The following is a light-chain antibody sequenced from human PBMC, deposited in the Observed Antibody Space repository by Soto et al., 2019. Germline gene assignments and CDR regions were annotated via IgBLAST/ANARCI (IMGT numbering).Light chain of an antibody. J-gene: IGKJ4*01. CDR2: AAS. Sequence: IGLTQPPGTLSLSPEERATLSCRASQSVSSSYLAWYQQKPGQAPRLLIYAASTRATGVPARFSGSGSGTEFTLTISDLQSEDFAVYFCQNYDIWPLSCGGGTKGAIK. CDR1: QSVSSSY. CDR3: QNYDIWPLS. V-gene: IGKV3-15*01.